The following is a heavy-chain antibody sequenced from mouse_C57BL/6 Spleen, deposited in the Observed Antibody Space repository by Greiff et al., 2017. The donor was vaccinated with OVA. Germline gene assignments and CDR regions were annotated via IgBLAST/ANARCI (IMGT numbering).Heavy chain of an antibody. CDR3: ARAIYYGSSEAMDY. D-gene: IGHD1-1*01. J-gene: IGHJ4*01. V-gene: IGHV1-69*01. CDR1: GYTFTSYW. CDR2: IDPSDSYT. Sequence: QVQLKQPGAELVMPGASVKLSCKASGYTFTSYWMHWVKQRPGQGLEWIGEIDPSDSYTNYNQKFKGKSTLTVDKSSSTAYMQLSSLTSEDSAVYYCARAIYYGSSEAMDYWGQGTSVTVSS.